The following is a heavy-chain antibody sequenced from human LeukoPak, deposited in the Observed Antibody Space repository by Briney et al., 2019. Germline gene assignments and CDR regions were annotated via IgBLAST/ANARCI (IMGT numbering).Heavy chain of an antibody. Sequence: GGSLRLSCAASGFSLSTYGMNWVRQAPGKGLEWVGGIKYDGIQEFYADSVKGRFTISRDNAKNSLYLQMNSLRAEDTAVYYCARGPVPAAIPRWGQGTLVTVSS. V-gene: IGHV3-33*05. CDR3: ARGPVPAAIPR. D-gene: IGHD2-2*02. J-gene: IGHJ4*02. CDR2: IKYDGIQE. CDR1: GFSLSTYG.